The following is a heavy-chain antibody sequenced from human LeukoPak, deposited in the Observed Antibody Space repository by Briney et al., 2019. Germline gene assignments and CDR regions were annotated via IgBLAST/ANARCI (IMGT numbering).Heavy chain of an antibody. CDR3: ARDQGARGFDY. CDR2: INAGGGST. V-gene: IGHV1-46*01. Sequence: ASVKVSCTASGYSFTRYYIHWVRQAPGQGPEWMGIINAGGGSTNYAQKFQGRVTMTRDMSTSTVYMELSSLRSEDTAVYYCARDQGARGFDYWGQGMLVTVSS. D-gene: IGHD3-16*01. J-gene: IGHJ4*02. CDR1: GYSFTRYY.